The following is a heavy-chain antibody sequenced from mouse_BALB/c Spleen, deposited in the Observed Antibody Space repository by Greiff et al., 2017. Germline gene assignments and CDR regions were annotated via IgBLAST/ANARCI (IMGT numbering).Heavy chain of an antibody. J-gene: IGHJ3*01. D-gene: IGHD2-1*01. CDR1: GFTFSSYG. CDR3: ASSYGNYPWFAY. CDR2: ISSGGSYT. Sequence: VQLKESGGDLVKPGGSLKLSCAASGFTFSSYGMSWVRQTPDKRLEWVATISSGGSYTYYPDSVKGRFTISRDNAKNTLYLQMSSLKSEDTAMYYCASSYGNYPWFAYWGQGTLVTVSA. V-gene: IGHV5-6*01.